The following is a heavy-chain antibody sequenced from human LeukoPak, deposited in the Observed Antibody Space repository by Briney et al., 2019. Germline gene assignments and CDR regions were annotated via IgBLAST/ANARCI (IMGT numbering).Heavy chain of an antibody. J-gene: IGHJ6*03. V-gene: IGHV3-7*01. Sequence: GGSLRLSCAASGFTFSSYWMSWVRQAPGKGLEWVANIKQDGSEKYYVDSVKGRFTISRDNAKNSLYLQMNSLRAEDTAVYYCARDTPYVSGSTGEHYYYYYYMDVWGKGTTVTISS. CDR1: GFTFSSYW. D-gene: IGHD3-10*01. CDR3: ARDTPYVSGSTGEHYYYYYYMDV. CDR2: IKQDGSEK.